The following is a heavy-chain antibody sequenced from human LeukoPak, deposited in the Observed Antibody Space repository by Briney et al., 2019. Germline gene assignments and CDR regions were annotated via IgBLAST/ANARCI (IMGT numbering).Heavy chain of an antibody. J-gene: IGHJ4*02. Sequence: GGSLRLSCAAPGFSFSSYAMHWVRQAPGKGLEWVAVISYDGSNKYYADSVKGRFTISRDNSKNTLHLQMNSLRAEDTAVYYCARGGGSYDILTGDYKPHDYWDQGTLVTVSS. V-gene: IGHV3-30-3*01. CDR3: ARGGGSYDILTGDYKPHDY. D-gene: IGHD3-9*01. CDR1: GFSFSSYA. CDR2: ISYDGSNK.